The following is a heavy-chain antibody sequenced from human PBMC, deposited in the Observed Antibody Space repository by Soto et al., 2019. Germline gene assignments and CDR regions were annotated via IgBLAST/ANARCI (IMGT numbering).Heavy chain of an antibody. CDR3: ARRSIAVAGIYYYYGMDV. CDR2: IIPIFGTA. CDR1: GGTFSSYA. D-gene: IGHD6-19*01. J-gene: IGHJ6*02. V-gene: IGHV1-69*01. Sequence: QVQLVQSGAEVKKPGSSVKVSCKASGGTFSSYAISWVRQAPGQGLEWMGGIIPIFGTANYAQKFQGRVTITADEATSTAYMELSSLRSEDTAVYYCARRSIAVAGIYYYYGMDVWGQGTTVTVSS.